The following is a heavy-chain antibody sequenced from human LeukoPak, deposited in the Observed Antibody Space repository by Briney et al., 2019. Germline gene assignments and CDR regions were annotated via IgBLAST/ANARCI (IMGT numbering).Heavy chain of an antibody. V-gene: IGHV3-30*02. Sequence: GGSLRLSCAASGFTFSSYGMHWVRQAPGKGLEWVAFIRYDGSNKYYADSVKGRFTISRDNSKNTLYLQMNSLRAEDTAVYYCAKKDLIPPLPYYYGMDVWGQGTTVTVSS. CDR2: IRYDGSNK. CDR1: GFTFSSYG. CDR3: AKKDLIPPLPYYYGMDV. D-gene: IGHD2-15*01. J-gene: IGHJ6*02.